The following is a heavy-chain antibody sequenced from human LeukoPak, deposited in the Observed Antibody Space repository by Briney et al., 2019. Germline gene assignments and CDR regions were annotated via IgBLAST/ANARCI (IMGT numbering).Heavy chain of an antibody. CDR1: GFTVSSNH. J-gene: IGHJ3*02. Sequence: GGSLRLSCAASGFTVSSNHMSWVRQAPGKGLEWVSVIYSGGSTYYADSVKGRFTISRDNSKNTLYLQMNSLRAEDTAVYYCARTNWNYEADAFDIWGQGTVVTVSS. V-gene: IGHV3-53*01. CDR3: ARTNWNYEADAFDI. D-gene: IGHD1-7*01. CDR2: IYSGGST.